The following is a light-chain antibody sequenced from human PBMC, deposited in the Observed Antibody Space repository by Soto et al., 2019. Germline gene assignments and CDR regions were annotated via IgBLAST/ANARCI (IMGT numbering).Light chain of an antibody. Sequence: QSVLTKPPSMSGAPGQRVTISCTGSSSNIGAGYDVHWYQQLPGTAPKLLIYGNSNRPSGVPDRFSGSKSGTSASLAITGLQAEDEADYYCQSYDSSLSGSLFGGGTKLTVL. CDR3: QSYDSSLSGSL. J-gene: IGLJ2*01. CDR1: SSNIGAGYD. CDR2: GNS. V-gene: IGLV1-40*01.